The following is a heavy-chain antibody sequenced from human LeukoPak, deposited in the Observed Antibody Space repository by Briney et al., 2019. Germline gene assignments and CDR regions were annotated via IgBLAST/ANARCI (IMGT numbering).Heavy chain of an antibody. V-gene: IGHV3-21*01. CDR3: AREGYSYGYAGDY. CDR1: GFTFSRYS. D-gene: IGHD5-18*01. J-gene: IGHJ4*02. CDR2: ISSTSSYT. Sequence: GGSLRLSCAASGFTFSRYSLNWVRQAPGKGLEWVSSISSTSSYTFYADSFKGRFTISRDNAENSLYLQMNSLRVEDTGVYFCAREGYSYGYAGDYWGQGTLVTVSS.